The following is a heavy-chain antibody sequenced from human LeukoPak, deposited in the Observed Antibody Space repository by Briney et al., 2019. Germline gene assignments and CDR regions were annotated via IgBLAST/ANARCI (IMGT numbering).Heavy chain of an antibody. D-gene: IGHD6-19*01. CDR1: GCTFTGYY. J-gene: IGHJ4*02. Sequence: ASVKVSCKASGCTFTGYYMHWVRQAPGQGLEWMGWISGYNGNTNYAQKLQGRVTMTTDTSTTTAYMELRSLRSDDTAVYYCARPRVAGSFDYWGQGTLVTVSS. V-gene: IGHV1-18*04. CDR3: ARPRVAGSFDY. CDR2: ISGYNGNT.